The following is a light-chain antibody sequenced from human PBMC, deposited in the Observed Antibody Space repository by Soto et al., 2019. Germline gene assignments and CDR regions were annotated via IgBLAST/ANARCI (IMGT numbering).Light chain of an antibody. CDR3: QHYNSYSEA. J-gene: IGKJ1*01. V-gene: IGKV1-5*03. CDR1: QNISDW. Sequence: DIHMTQSPSTLAASVGDRVPITCRSSQNISDWMAWYQQIPGKAPTLLIYRASTLKSGVPSRFSGSGSGTEFTLTISSLQPDDFATYYCQHYNSYSEAFGQGTKVDIK. CDR2: RAS.